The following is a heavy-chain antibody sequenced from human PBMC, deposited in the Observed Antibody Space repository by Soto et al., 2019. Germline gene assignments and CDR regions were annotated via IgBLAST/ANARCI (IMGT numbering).Heavy chain of an antibody. D-gene: IGHD2-2*01. Sequence: GESLKISCKGSGYSFTSYWIGWVRQMPGKGLEWMGIIYPGDSDTRYSPSFQGQVTISADKSISTAYLQWSSLKASDTAMYYCARQRSRDIVVVPAASDAFDIWGQGTMVTV. CDR1: GYSFTSYW. CDR3: ARQRSRDIVVVPAASDAFDI. CDR2: IYPGDSDT. J-gene: IGHJ3*02. V-gene: IGHV5-51*01.